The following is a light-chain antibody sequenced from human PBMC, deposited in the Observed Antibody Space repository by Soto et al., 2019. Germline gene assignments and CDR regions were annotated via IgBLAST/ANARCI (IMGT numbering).Light chain of an antibody. J-gene: IGKJ1*01. CDR3: QPYSSSST. CDR1: QSISSW. Sequence: DIQMTQSPSTLSASLGGRVTITCRASQSISSWLAWYQQKPGKAPKLLIYRASNLQSGVPARFSGRGSGTDFTLTISSLQPDDFAKYYCQPYSSSSTFGQGTKVEMK. V-gene: IGKV1-5*03. CDR2: RAS.